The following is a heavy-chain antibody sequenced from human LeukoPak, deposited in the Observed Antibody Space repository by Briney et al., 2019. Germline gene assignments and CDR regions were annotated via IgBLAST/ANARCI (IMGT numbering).Heavy chain of an antibody. J-gene: IGHJ3*02. D-gene: IGHD3-22*01. V-gene: IGHV1-2*02. CDR3: ASVADYYDSSGYYPDPRRGEYNAFDI. Sequence: GASVKVSCKASGYTFTGYYVHWVRQAPGQGLEWMGWINPNSGGTNYAQKFQGRVTMTRDTSISTAYMELSRLRSDDTAVYYCASVADYYDSSGYYPDPRRGEYNAFDIWGQGTMVTVSS. CDR2: INPNSGGT. CDR1: GYTFTGYY.